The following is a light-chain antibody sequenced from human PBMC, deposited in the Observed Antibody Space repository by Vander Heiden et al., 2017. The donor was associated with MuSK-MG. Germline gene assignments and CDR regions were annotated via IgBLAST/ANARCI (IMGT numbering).Light chain of an antibody. J-gene: IGKJ1*01. CDR2: AAS. Sequence: IQTTQSPSSLSASVGDRVTITCRASQSISSYLDWYQQKPGKAPKLLIYAASSLQSGVPSRFSGSGSGTDFTLTISSLQPEDFATYYCQQSYSNPPTFGQGTKVEIK. CDR1: QSISSY. V-gene: IGKV1-39*01. CDR3: QQSYSNPPT.